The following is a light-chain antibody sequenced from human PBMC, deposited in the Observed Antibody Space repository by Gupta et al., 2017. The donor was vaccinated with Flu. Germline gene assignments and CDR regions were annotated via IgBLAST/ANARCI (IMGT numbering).Light chain of an antibody. V-gene: IGLV2-14*01. CDR3: SSYTTTATLV. CDR1: VIDIGDYKF. CDR2: EVS. J-gene: IGLJ1*01. Sequence: SVTTSATGTVIDIGDYKFVSCYQPSPANPPNLFILEVSYRPSHVSSRFSASKSGTTASLTISGLQAEDEADYYYSSYTTTATLVFGSGTTVTVV.